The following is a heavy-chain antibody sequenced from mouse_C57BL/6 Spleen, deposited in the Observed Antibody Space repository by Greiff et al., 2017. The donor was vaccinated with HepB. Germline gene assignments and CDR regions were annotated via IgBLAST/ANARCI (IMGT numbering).Heavy chain of an antibody. CDR3: ASQVPGSSYGYFDV. CDR1: GYTFTSYW. D-gene: IGHD1-1*01. V-gene: IGHV1-59*01. Sequence: QVQLKQPGAELVRPGTSVKLSCKASGYTFTSYWMHWVKQRPGQGLEWIGVIDPSDSYTNYNQKFKGKATLTVDTSSSTAYMQLSSLTSEDSAVYYCASQVPGSSYGYFDVWGTGTTVTVSS. J-gene: IGHJ1*03. CDR2: IDPSDSYT.